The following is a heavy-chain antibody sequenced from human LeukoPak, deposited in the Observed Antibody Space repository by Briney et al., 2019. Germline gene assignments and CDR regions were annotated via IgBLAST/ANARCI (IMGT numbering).Heavy chain of an antibody. CDR2: FYYSGST. V-gene: IGHV4-59*12. D-gene: IGHD3-10*01. CDR1: GDSISSSY. Sequence: SETLSLTCTVSGDSISSSYWSWIRQPPGKGLEWIGYFYYSGSTNYNPSLRSRVTISVDTSKNHFSLKLSSVTAADTAAYYCARDQTYSGSGIYTYFDYWGQGILVTVSS. J-gene: IGHJ4*02. CDR3: ARDQTYSGSGIYTYFDY.